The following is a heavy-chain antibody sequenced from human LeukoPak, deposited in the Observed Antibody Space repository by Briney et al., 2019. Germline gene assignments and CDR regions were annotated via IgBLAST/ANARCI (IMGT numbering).Heavy chain of an antibody. CDR1: GGSISAGYF. V-gene: IGHV4-38-2*02. J-gene: IGHJ3*01. Sequence: SETLSLTCTVSGGSISAGYFWGWIRQSPVKGLEWIGSVHHTGSDYYNPSLKSRVTIAIDTSKNHFSLNLTSVTAADTAVFFCARVIVTATHVPDAFDLWGQGILVTVSS. CDR2: VHHTGSD. D-gene: IGHD1-26*01. CDR3: ARVIVTATHVPDAFDL.